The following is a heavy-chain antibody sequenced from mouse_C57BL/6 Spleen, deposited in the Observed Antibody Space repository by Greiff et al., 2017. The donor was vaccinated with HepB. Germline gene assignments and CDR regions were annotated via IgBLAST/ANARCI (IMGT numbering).Heavy chain of an antibody. CDR2: GQGLEWIG. J-gene: IGHJ3*01. Sequence: VQLQQSGPELARPWASVKISCQAFYTFSRRVHFAIRDTNYWMQWVKQRPGQGLEWIGAIYPGNGDTSYNQKFKGKATLTADKSSSTAYMHLSSLTAEDSAVYYCASPYDYDGAWFAYWGQGTLVTVSA. V-gene: IGHV1-87*01. D-gene: IGHD2-4*01. CDR1: YTFSRRVH. CDR3: AEDSAVYYCASPYDYDGAWFAY.